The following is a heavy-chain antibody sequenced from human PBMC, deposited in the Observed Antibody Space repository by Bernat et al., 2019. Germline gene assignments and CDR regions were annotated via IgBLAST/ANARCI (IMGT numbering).Heavy chain of an antibody. J-gene: IGHJ5*02. CDR1: RYSFTSYW. V-gene: IGHV5-51*01. Sequence: EVQLVQSGAEVKKPGESLKISCKGSRYSFTSYWIGWVRQMPGKGLEWMGIIYPGDSDTRYSPSFQGKVTISADKSIRTAYLQGSSLKASDTAMYYCARHRVEPYSSSWYVEHPPNWFDPWGQGTLVTVSS. D-gene: IGHD6-13*01. CDR3: ARHRVEPYSSSWYVEHPPNWFDP. CDR2: IYPGDSDT.